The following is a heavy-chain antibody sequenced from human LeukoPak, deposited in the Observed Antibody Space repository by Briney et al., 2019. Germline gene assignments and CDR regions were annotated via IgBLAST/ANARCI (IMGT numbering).Heavy chain of an antibody. J-gene: IGHJ4*02. D-gene: IGHD2-21*02. CDR3: ARGKFVVVTAIETYFDY. V-gene: IGHV5-51*01. CDR2: IYPGDSDT. Sequence: GESLKISCKGSGYSFTSYWIGWVRQMPGKGLEWMGIIYPGDSDTRYSPSFQGQVTISADKSISTAYLQWSSLKASDTAMYYCARGKFVVVTAIETYFDYWGQGTLVTVSS. CDR1: GYSFTSYW.